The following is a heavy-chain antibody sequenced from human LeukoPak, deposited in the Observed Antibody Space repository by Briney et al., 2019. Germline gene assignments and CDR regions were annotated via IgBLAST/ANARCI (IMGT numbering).Heavy chain of an antibody. CDR1: GYTFTSYY. CDR3: ASYCSSTSCYSYDAFDI. D-gene: IGHD2-2*01. Sequence: GASVKVSCKASGYTFTSYYMHWVRQAPGQGLAWMGIINPSGGSTSYAQKFQGRVTMTRDTSTSTVYMELSSLRSEDTAVYYCASYCSSTSCYSYDAFDIWGQGTMVTVSS. J-gene: IGHJ3*02. V-gene: IGHV1-46*01. CDR2: INPSGGST.